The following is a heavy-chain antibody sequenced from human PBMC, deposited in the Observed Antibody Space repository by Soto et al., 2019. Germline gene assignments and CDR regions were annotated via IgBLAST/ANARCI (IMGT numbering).Heavy chain of an antibody. V-gene: IGHV4-31*03. CDR2: IYYSGST. J-gene: IGHJ6*03. Sequence: QVQLQESGPGLVKPSQTLSLTCTVSGGSISSGGYYWSWIRQHPGKGLEWIGYIYYSGSTYYNPSLKSRVTISVDTSKNQFSLKLSSVTAADTAVYYCARIPILTGCLPSGYYYYYYMDVWGKGTTVTVSS. D-gene: IGHD3-9*01. CDR1: GGSISSGGYY. CDR3: ARIPILTGCLPSGYYYYYYMDV.